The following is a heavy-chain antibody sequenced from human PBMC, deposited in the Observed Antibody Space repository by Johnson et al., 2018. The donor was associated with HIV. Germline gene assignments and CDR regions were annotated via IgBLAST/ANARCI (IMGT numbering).Heavy chain of an antibody. J-gene: IGHJ3*02. Sequence: VQLVESGGGLVQPGGSLRLSCAASGLTFSKYAMNWVRQAPGKGLEWVSLIGGSTYYADSVKGRFTISRDNSKNTLYLQMNSLRAEDTAVYYCARGVGVAARSRAFDIWGQGTMVTVSS. CDR2: IGGST. CDR3: ARGVGVAARSRAFDI. D-gene: IGHD6-6*01. CDR1: GLTFSKYA. V-gene: IGHV3-66*01.